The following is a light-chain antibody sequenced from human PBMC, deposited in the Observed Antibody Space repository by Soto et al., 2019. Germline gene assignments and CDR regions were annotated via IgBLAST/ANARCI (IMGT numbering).Light chain of an antibody. Sequence: QSALTQPASVSGSPGQSITISCTGTSSDVGGYNYVSWYQQHPGKAPKLMIYDVSYRPSGVSNRVSGSKSGNTASLTISGLRAEDEADYYCSSYTSSSTLGVFGGGTKLTVL. CDR3: SSYTSSSTLGV. CDR1: SSDVGGYNY. J-gene: IGLJ2*01. CDR2: DVS. V-gene: IGLV2-14*03.